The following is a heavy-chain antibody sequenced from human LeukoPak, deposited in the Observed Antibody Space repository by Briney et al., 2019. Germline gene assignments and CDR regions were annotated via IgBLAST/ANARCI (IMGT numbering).Heavy chain of an antibody. Sequence: PGGSLRLSCAASGFTFSDYYMSWLRQAPGKGLEWVSYISSSGSTIYYADSVKGRFTISRDNSRNTLYLQMNSLGAEDTAAYYCAKKLGGTNHFDYWGQGTLVTVSS. V-gene: IGHV3-11*01. CDR2: ISSSGSTI. CDR3: AKKLGGTNHFDY. CDR1: GFTFSDYY. J-gene: IGHJ4*02. D-gene: IGHD1-26*01.